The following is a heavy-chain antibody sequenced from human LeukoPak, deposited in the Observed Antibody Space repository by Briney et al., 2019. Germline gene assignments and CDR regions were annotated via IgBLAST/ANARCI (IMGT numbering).Heavy chain of an antibody. Sequence: SETLSLTCTVSGGSISSYYLSWIRQPPGKGLEWIGYIYYSGSTNYNPSLKSRVTISVDTSKNQFSLKLSSVTAADTAVYYCASLESYYYDSSGYFPLHYWGQGTLVTVSS. J-gene: IGHJ4*02. CDR1: GGSISSYY. CDR2: IYYSGST. CDR3: ASLESYYYDSSGYFPLHY. D-gene: IGHD3-22*01. V-gene: IGHV4-59*08.